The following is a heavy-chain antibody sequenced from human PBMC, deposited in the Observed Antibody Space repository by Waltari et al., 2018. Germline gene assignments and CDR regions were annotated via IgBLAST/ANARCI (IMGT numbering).Heavy chain of an antibody. CDR2: IYYSGRT. Sequence: QVQLQESGPGLVKPSETLSLTCTVSGGSISRYYWSCIRQPPGKGLEGIGYIYYSGRTNYNPSLKSRVTISVDTSKNQFSLKLSSVTAADTAVYYCARKGYDSSGYYGWGFYYYGMDVWGQGTTVTVSS. CDR3: ARKGYDSSGYYGWGFYYYGMDV. V-gene: IGHV4-59*01. J-gene: IGHJ6*02. CDR1: GGSISRYY. D-gene: IGHD3-22*01.